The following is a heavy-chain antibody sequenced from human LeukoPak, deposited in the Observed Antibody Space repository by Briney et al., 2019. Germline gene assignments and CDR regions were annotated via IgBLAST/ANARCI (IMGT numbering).Heavy chain of an antibody. V-gene: IGHV4-39*01. CDR3: ARLSGRWLQLAPFDY. J-gene: IGHJ4*02. Sequence: ETLSLTCTVPGGSISSSSNNWGWIRKPPGKGLEWIGSIYYSGSTYYNPSLKSRVTISVDTSKNQFSLKLSSVTAADTAVYYCARLSGRWLQLAPFDYWGQGTLVTVSS. D-gene: IGHD5-24*01. CDR1: GGSISSSSNN. CDR2: IYYSGST.